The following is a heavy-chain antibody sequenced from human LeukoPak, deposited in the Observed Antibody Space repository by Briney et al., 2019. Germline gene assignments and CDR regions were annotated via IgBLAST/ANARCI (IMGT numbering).Heavy chain of an antibody. CDR2: VYSGGGT. D-gene: IGHD2-21*01. CDR1: GFTVSSSF. J-gene: IGHJ4*02. V-gene: IGHV3-53*01. Sequence: GESLRLSCAASGFTVSSSFMSWVRLPPGKGLEWVSVVYSGGGTDNADSVKGRFTISRDNAKNSLFLQMNGLRDEDTALYYCARERVIAAAGDGFDSWGQGTLVTVSS. CDR3: ARERVIAAAGDGFDS.